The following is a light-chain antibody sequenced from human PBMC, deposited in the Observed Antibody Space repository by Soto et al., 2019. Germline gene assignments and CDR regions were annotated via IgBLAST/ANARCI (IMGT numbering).Light chain of an antibody. CDR2: DAS. J-gene: IGKJ4*01. CDR3: QQYNSFPLT. CDR1: QSISSW. Sequence: DIQMTQSPSSLSASVGDRVTITCRASQSISSWLTWYQQKPGEAPKVLIYDASSLGSGVPSRFSGSGSGTKFTLTISSLQPDDFATYYCQQYNSFPLTFGGGTTGDIK. V-gene: IGKV1-5*01.